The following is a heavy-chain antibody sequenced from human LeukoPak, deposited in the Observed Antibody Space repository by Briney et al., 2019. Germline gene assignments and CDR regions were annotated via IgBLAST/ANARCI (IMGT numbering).Heavy chain of an antibody. J-gene: IGHJ4*02. D-gene: IGHD6-19*01. CDR1: GFTFSKYW. Sequence: GGSLRLSCAASGFTFSKYWMLWVRQAPGKGLESVSRINTDGTVTTYADSVKGRFTVSRDNADNTMFLQMDSVRDEDKAVYYCATKQWLAPPPDSWGQGTPVTVSS. V-gene: IGHV3-74*01. CDR2: INTDGTVT. CDR3: ATKQWLAPPPDS.